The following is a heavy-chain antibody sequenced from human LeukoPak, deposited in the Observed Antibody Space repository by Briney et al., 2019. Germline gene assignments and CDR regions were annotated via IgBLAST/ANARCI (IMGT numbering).Heavy chain of an antibody. CDR1: GGSISSSSYY. CDR2: MYYSGST. D-gene: IGHD4-23*01. Sequence: SETLSLTCTVSGGSISSSSYYWGWIRQPPGKGLEWIGYMYYSGSTYYNPSLKSRATISVDTSKNQFSLKLSSVTAADTAVYYCARGGSYGGNFNYWGQGTLVTVSS. V-gene: IGHV4-31*03. CDR3: ARGGSYGGNFNY. J-gene: IGHJ4*02.